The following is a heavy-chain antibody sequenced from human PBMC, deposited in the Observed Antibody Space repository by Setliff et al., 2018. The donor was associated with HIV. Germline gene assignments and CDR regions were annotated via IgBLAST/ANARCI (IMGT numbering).Heavy chain of an antibody. CDR2: ISESGSSK. Sequence: PGGSLRLSCAAPGFTFDKYGMTWVRQAPGKGLEWVSSISESGSSKFYADSVKGRFTISRENAKNSLYLQMNSLRAEDTAVYYCARESGGIAALVHYYGMDVWGQGTTVTVSS. D-gene: IGHD6-13*01. J-gene: IGHJ6*02. CDR3: ARESGGIAALVHYYGMDV. V-gene: IGHV3-21*01. CDR1: GFTFDKYG.